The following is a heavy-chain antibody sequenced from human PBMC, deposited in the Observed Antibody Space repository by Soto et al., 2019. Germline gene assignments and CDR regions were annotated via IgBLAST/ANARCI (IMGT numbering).Heavy chain of an antibody. CDR3: ANSLGGNGH. J-gene: IGHJ4*02. D-gene: IGHD2-15*01. CDR2: IRNKRNSYTT. Sequence: EVQLVESGGGLVQPGGSLRLSCAASGFTFSDHYMDWVRQAPGKGLEWVGRIRNKRNSYTTEYAASVKGRFTISRDDSQNSLYLQMHSLKTEDTAVYWCANSLGGNGHWGQGTLVTVSS. V-gene: IGHV3-72*01. CDR1: GFTFSDHY.